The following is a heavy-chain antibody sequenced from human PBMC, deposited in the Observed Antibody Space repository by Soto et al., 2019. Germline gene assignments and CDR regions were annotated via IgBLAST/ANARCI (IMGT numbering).Heavy chain of an antibody. J-gene: IGHJ5*02. CDR3: AKDSTRLLPYYESYTEGEGPNWFDP. V-gene: IGHV3-30-3*01. Sequence: GGSLRLSCAASGFTFSSYALHWVRQAPGKGLEWVAVISYDGSNKYYADSVKGRFTISRDNSKNTLYLQMNSLRAEDTAVYYCAKDSTRLLPYYESYTEGEGPNWFDPWGQGTLVTVPS. CDR1: GFTFSSYA. D-gene: IGHD3-3*01. CDR2: ISYDGSNK.